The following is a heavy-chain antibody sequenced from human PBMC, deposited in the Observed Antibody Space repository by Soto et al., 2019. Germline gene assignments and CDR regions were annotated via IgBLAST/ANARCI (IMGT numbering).Heavy chain of an antibody. V-gene: IGHV3-23*01. D-gene: IGHD3-3*01. CDR3: AKHRPPLDYDFWSGYYIFDY. CDR2: ISGSGGST. Sequence: GGSLRLSCAASGFTFSSYAMSWVRQAPGKGLEWVSAISGSGGSTYYADSVKGRFTISRDNSKNTLYLQMNSLRAEDTAVYYCAKHRPPLDYDFWSGYYIFDYWGQGTLVTVSS. J-gene: IGHJ4*02. CDR1: GFTFSSYA.